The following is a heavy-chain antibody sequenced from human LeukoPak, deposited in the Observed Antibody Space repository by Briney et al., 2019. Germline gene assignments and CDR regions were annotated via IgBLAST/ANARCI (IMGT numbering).Heavy chain of an antibody. CDR2: ISGSGGST. V-gene: IGHV3-23*01. D-gene: IGHD3-3*01. CDR3: AKDYSDYDFWSGYFPVDY. Sequence: PGGSLRLSCAASGFTFSSYSMNWVRQAPGKGLEWVSAISGSGGSTYYADSVKGRFTISRDNSKNTLYLQMNSLRAEDTAVYYCAKDYSDYDFWSGYFPVDYWGQGTLVTVSS. J-gene: IGHJ4*02. CDR1: GFTFSSYS.